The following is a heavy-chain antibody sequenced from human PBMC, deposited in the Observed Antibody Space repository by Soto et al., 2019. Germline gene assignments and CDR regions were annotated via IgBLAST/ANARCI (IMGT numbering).Heavy chain of an antibody. Sequence: QVQLVQSGAEVKKPGSSVKVSCKASGGTFSSYAISWVRQAPGQGLEWMGGIIPIFGTANYAQKFQGRVTITADESTSTAYLELSSLRSEDTAVYYCARDLRPGPTGSSGMDVWGQGTTVTVSS. V-gene: IGHV1-69*01. D-gene: IGHD3-10*01. CDR2: IIPIFGTA. J-gene: IGHJ6*02. CDR1: GGTFSSYA. CDR3: ARDLRPGPTGSSGMDV.